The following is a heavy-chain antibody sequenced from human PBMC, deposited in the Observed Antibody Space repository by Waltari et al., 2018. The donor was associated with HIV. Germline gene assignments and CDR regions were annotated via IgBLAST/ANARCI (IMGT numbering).Heavy chain of an antibody. CDR3: ARERFGSSYFGY. J-gene: IGHJ4*02. Sequence: EVQLVESGGGLVQPGGSLRLSCPASGFPFSSYAMNWVPQAPGKGLEWVSYISSSSTTINYADSVKGRFTISRDNAKNLLYLQMSSLRAEDTAVYFCARERFGSSYFGYWGQGTLVTVSS. CDR1: GFPFSSYA. D-gene: IGHD6-6*01. CDR2: ISSSSTTI. V-gene: IGHV3-48*04.